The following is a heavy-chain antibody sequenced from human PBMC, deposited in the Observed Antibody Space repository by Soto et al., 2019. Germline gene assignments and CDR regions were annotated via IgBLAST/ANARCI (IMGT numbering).Heavy chain of an antibody. D-gene: IGHD3-22*01. CDR3: ARVHYYDSHDAFDI. CDR1: GFTFSSYG. CDR2: IWYDGSNK. Sequence: PGGSLRLSCAASGFTFSSYGMHWVRQAPGKGLEWVAVIWYDGSNKYYADSVKGRFTISRGNSKNTLYLQMNSLRAEDTSVYYCARVHYYDSHDAFDIWGQGTMVTVSS. J-gene: IGHJ3*02. V-gene: IGHV3-33*01.